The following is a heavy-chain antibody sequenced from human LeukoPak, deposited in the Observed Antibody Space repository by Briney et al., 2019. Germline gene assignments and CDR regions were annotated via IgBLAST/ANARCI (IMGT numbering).Heavy chain of an antibody. CDR2: ISSSSSYI. CDR3: ARDCSSSWYSAYYFDY. CDR1: GFTFSSYS. J-gene: IGHJ4*02. D-gene: IGHD6-13*01. Sequence: PGGSLRLSCAASGFTFSSYSMNWVRQAPGKGLEWVSSISSSSSYIYYADSVKGRFTISRDNAKNSLYLQMNSLRAEDTAVYYCARDCSSSWYSAYYFDYWGQGTLVTVSS. V-gene: IGHV3-21*01.